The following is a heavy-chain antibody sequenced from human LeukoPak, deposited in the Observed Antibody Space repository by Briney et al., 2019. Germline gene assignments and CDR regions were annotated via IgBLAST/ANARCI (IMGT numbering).Heavy chain of an antibody. V-gene: IGHV1-69*01. CDR1: GGTFSSYA. CDR2: IIPIFGTA. CDR3: ARSYSSSSSVDYGMDV. Sequence: SVKVSCKASGGTFSSYAISWVRQAPGQGLEWMGGIIPIFGTANYAQKFQGRVTITADESTSTAYMELSSLRSEDTAVYYCARSYSSSSSVDYGMDVWGQGTTVTVSS. D-gene: IGHD6-6*01. J-gene: IGHJ6*02.